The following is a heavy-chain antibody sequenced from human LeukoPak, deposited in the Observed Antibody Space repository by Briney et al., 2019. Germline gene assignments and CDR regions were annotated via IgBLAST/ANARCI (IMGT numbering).Heavy chain of an antibody. D-gene: IGHD3-22*01. V-gene: IGHV3-43*02. Sequence: GGSLRLSCAASGFTLDDYAMHWVRQAPGKGLEWVALISGGGDSTYYADSVKDRFTISRDNSKNSLYLQMNSLTTEDTALYYCTKSTMTLRFDYWGRGTLVTVSS. J-gene: IGHJ4*02. CDR1: GFTLDDYA. CDR3: TKSTMTLRFDY. CDR2: ISGGGDST.